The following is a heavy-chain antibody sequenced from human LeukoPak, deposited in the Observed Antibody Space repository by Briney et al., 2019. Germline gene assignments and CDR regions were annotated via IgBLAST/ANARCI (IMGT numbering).Heavy chain of an antibody. CDR3: ARARVMVYAIPPPYFQH. D-gene: IGHD2-8*01. J-gene: IGHJ1*01. CDR2: INHSGST. CDR1: GGSFSGYY. V-gene: IGHV4-34*01. Sequence: PSETLSLTCAVYGGSFSGYYWSWIRQPPGKGREWVGEINHSGSTNYNPSLKSRVTISVDTSKNQFSLKLSSVTAADTAVYYCARARVMVYAIPPPYFQHWGQGTLVTVSS.